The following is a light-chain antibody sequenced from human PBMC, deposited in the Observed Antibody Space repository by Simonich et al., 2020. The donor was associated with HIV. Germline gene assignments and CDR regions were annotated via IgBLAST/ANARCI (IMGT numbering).Light chain of an antibody. CDR2: AAS. CDR3: QQYNNWPPLT. J-gene: IGKJ4*01. Sequence: EIVMTQSPATLSVSPGDRATLSCRASQGVTTNLAWYQQKPGQAPRLLIYAASTRATGIPARFSGSGSGTEFTLTISSTQSEDFAVYYCQQYNNWPPLTFGGGTKVEIK. V-gene: IGKV3-15*01. CDR1: QGVTTN.